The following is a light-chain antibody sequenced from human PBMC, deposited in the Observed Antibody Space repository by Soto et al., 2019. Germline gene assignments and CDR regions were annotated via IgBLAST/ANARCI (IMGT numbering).Light chain of an antibody. Sequence: EIVLTQSPATLSLSPGARATLSCRASQGVSSYLAWYQQKPGQAPRLLIYDASSRATGIPARFSGSGSGTDFTLTISSLEPEDFAVYYCQQRSNWPLTFGGGTKVEIK. V-gene: IGKV3-11*01. CDR3: QQRSNWPLT. J-gene: IGKJ4*01. CDR1: QGVSSY. CDR2: DAS.